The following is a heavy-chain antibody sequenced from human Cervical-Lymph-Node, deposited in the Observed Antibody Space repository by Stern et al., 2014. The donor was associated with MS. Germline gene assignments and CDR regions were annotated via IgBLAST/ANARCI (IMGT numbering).Heavy chain of an antibody. CDR3: ARDPVAWGSYFDF. Sequence: QVKLQESGPGLVKPSETLPLPCTVSGDSVSRGASYWHWIRQPPRKGLEWIGSVYHGGDSNFNPSLKGRVTISVDTSKNQFSLNLRSVTAADTAVYYCARDPVAWGSYFDFWGQGTLVAVAS. CDR1: GDSVSRGASY. D-gene: IGHD7-27*01. CDR2: VYHGGDS. V-gene: IGHV4-61*08. J-gene: IGHJ4*02.